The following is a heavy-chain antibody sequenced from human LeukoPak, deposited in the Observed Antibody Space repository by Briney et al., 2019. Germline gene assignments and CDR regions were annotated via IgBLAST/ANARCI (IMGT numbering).Heavy chain of an antibody. CDR1: GGSISSSSYY. J-gene: IGHJ6*03. D-gene: IGHD2-15*01. CDR2: IYYRGST. CDR3: ARSVEGYCRGGSCYYYSYYMDV. Sequence: SETLSLTCTVSGGSISSSSYYWGWIRQPPGKGLEWIGSIYYRGSTYYNPSLKSRVTISVDTSKNQFSLSLSSVTAADTAVYYCARSVEGYCRGGSCYYYSYYMDVWGKGTTVTVSS. V-gene: IGHV4-39*07.